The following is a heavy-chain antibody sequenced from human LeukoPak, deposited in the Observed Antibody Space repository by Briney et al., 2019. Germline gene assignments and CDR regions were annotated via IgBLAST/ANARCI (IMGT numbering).Heavy chain of an antibody. CDR2: IYYIGNT. V-gene: IGHV4-59*01. CDR3: ARDRGGYSDY. D-gene: IGHD4-23*01. Sequence: PSETLSLTCTVSGGSISSYYWSWIRQSPGKGLEWIGYIYYIGNTNYNPSLKSRVTISVDTSKNQFSLRLSSVTAADTAVYYCARDRGGYSDYWGQGTLVTVSS. CDR1: GGSISSYY. J-gene: IGHJ4*02.